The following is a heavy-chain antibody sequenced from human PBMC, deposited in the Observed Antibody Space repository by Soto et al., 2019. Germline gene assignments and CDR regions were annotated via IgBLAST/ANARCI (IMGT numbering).Heavy chain of an antibody. Sequence: PGGSLRLSCAASGFTFSSYWMNWVRQAPGKGLEWVANIKQDGSVKYYVDSVKGRFTISRDNAKNSLYLQMNSLRAEDTAVYYCVRDGGSRTLGYWGQGTPVTVSS. CDR3: VRDGGSRTLGY. V-gene: IGHV3-7*01. D-gene: IGHD3-16*01. J-gene: IGHJ4*02. CDR1: GFTFSSYW. CDR2: IKQDGSVK.